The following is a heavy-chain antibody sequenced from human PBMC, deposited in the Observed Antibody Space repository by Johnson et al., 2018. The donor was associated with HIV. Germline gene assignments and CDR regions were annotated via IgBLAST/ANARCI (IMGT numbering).Heavy chain of an antibody. V-gene: IGHV3-15*01. J-gene: IGHJ3*02. CDR1: GFTFSHAW. D-gene: IGHD6-13*01. CDR2: IKSKTDGGTT. CDR3: TTAYQQQLAHDAFDI. Sequence: MMLVESGGGLVKPGGSLRLSCAASGFTFSHAWMTWVRQAPGKGLEWIGRIKSKTDGGTTDYAAPVQGSFTISRDDSKNTLYLQMNSLKTEDTAVYYCTTAYQQQLAHDAFDIWGQGTMVTVSS.